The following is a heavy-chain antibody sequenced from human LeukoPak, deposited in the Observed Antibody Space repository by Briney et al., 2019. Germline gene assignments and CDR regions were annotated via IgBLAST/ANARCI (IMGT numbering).Heavy chain of an antibody. V-gene: IGHV3-23*01. D-gene: IGHD3-16*02. CDR3: AKRDQLRLGELSPHYYYYYMDV. CDR2: ISGSGGST. CDR1: GFTFSSYA. J-gene: IGHJ6*03. Sequence: GGSLRLSCAASGFTFSSYAMSWVHQAPGKGLEWVSAISGSGGSTYYADSVKGRFTISRDNSKNTLYLQMNSLRAEDTAVYYCAKRDQLRLGELSPHYYYYYMDVWGKGTTVTASS.